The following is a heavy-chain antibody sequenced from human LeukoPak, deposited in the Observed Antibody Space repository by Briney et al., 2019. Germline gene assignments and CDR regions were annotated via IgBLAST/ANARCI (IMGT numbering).Heavy chain of an antibody. CDR1: GGSIGSYY. D-gene: IGHD1-7*01. J-gene: IGHJ2*01. CDR2: IYKSGST. CDR3: ARGRLGLPWYFDL. Sequence: LSLTCTVSGGSIGSYYWTWIRQSPGKGLEWIGYIYKSGSTNYNPSLKSRVTVSVDTSKNQFSLQLRSVTAADTAVYYCARGRLGLPWYFDLWGRGTLVTVSS. V-gene: IGHV4-59*01.